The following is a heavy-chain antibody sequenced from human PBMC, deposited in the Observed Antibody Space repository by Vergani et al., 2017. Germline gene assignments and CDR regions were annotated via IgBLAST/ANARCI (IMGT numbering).Heavy chain of an antibody. CDR2: MNPNSGNT. J-gene: IGHJ5*02. Sequence: QVQLVQSGAEVKKPGASVKVSCKASGYTFTSYDINWVRQATGQGLEWMGWMNPNSGNTGYAQKFQGRVTMTRNTSISTAYMELSSLRSEDTAVYYCARGPASPVLTIFGVVKGLGWFDPWGQGTLVTVSS. CDR3: ARGPASPVLTIFGVVKGLGWFDP. D-gene: IGHD3-3*01. CDR1: GYTFTSYD. V-gene: IGHV1-8*01.